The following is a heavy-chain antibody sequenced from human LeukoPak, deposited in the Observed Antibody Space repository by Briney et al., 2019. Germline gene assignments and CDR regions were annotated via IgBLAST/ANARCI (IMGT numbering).Heavy chain of an antibody. D-gene: IGHD1-26*01. CDR1: GYTFTGYY. CDR2: INPNSGGT. V-gene: IGHV1-2*02. Sequence: ASVKVSYKASGYTFTGYYMHWVRQAPGQGLEWMGWINPNSGGTNYAQKFQGRVTMTRDASISTAYMELSRLRSDDTAVYYCARLVGSRVLRYFDYWGQGTLVTVSS. CDR3: ARLVGSRVLRYFDY. J-gene: IGHJ4*02.